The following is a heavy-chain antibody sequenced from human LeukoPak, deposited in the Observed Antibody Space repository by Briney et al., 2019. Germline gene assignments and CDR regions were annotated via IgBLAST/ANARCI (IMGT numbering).Heavy chain of an antibody. V-gene: IGHV3-53*01. CDR1: GFTVSSNY. CDR2: IYAGGTT. CDR3: ARDFRPYSGGWYPTSP. Sequence: TGGSLRLSCVVSGFTVSSNYLSWVRQAPGKGLEWVSVIYAGGTTYYADSAKGRFTISRDISTNTVFLRMYSLRTEDTAVYYCARDFRPYSGGWYPTSPWGQGTLVIVSS. D-gene: IGHD6-19*01. J-gene: IGHJ5*02.